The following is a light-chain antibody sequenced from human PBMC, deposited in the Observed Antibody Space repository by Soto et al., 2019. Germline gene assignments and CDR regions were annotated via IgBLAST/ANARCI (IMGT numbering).Light chain of an antibody. CDR2: KAS. CDR1: QSISSW. V-gene: IGKV1-5*03. J-gene: IGKJ5*01. CDR3: QQYVISVT. Sequence: DIQMTQSPSTLSASLGDRVTITCRASQSISSWLAWYQQKPGKAPKLLIYKASSLESGVPSRFSGSGSGTDFTLTISRLEPQDSAIYYCQQYVISVTFGQGTRLEIK.